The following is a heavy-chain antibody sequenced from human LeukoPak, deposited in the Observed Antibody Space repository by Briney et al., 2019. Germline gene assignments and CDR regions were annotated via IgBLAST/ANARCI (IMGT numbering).Heavy chain of an antibody. Sequence: SETLSLTCTVSGVXVSSASYHWSWIRQPPGKGLEWIGRFYTTGSTNYNPSLMSRVTISVDTSKNQFSLKLSSVTAADTAVYYCARDSAVSGYYYYGMDVWGQGTTVTVSS. D-gene: IGHD6-19*01. J-gene: IGHJ6*02. CDR1: GVXVSSASYH. CDR2: FYTTGST. V-gene: IGHV4-61*01. CDR3: ARDSAVSGYYYYGMDV.